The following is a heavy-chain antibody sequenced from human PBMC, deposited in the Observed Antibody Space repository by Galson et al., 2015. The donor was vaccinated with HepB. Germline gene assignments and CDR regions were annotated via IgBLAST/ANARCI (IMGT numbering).Heavy chain of an antibody. CDR2: YDPEEGET. CDR1: GDSLNAVA. J-gene: IGHJ6*02. CDR3: ATDTDGCSFPYGMDV. Sequence: SVKVSCKVIGDSLNAVAIHWVRQTPTKGLEWVGGYDPEEGETVYAEEFQGRVTTTEDTTTDTAYIELSSLRSEDTALFYCATDTDGCSFPYGMDVWGQGTTVTVSS. D-gene: IGHD4-17*01. V-gene: IGHV1-24*01.